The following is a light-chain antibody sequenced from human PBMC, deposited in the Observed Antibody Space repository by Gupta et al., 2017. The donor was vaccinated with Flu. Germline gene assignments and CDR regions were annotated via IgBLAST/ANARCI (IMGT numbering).Light chain of an antibody. Sequence: QSELTQPPSVSGAPGQRVTISCTGSSSHTGAGYDVHWYQQFPGTAPKLLIYANTHRPSWVSDRFSGSKSGSSASLAITGLQADDEADYYCQSYDYTLSGAVFGGGTKLTVL. CDR1: SSHTGAGYD. V-gene: IGLV1-40*01. CDR3: QSYDYTLSGAV. CDR2: ANT. J-gene: IGLJ3*02.